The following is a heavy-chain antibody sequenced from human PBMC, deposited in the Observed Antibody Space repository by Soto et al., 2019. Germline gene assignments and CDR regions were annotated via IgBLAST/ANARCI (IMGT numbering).Heavy chain of an antibody. J-gene: IGHJ6*02. V-gene: IGHV4-59*01. CDR2: MYNTGST. Sequence: QVRLQESGPGLVKPSETLSLTCTVSGGSISSYYWSWIRQPPGKGLEWIGYMYNTGSTIYNPSLKSRVPISVDTSKNQFSLKLNSVTAADTAVYYCARDLWGYCGADCYPLDVWGQGTTVTVSS. CDR3: ARDLWGYCGADCYPLDV. D-gene: IGHD2-21*02. CDR1: GGSISSYY.